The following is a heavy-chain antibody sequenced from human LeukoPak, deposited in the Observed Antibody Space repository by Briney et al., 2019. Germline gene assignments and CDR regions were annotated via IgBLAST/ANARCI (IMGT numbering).Heavy chain of an antibody. CDR1: GYTFTGYY. Sequence: GASVKVSCKASGYTFTGYYMHWVRQARGQGLEGMGWINPNSGGTNYAQKFQGRVTMTRDTSISTPYMELSTLRSDDTAVYYCARDSEQQLELPSGYWGQGTLVTVSS. J-gene: IGHJ4*02. V-gene: IGHV1-2*02. D-gene: IGHD6-13*01. CDR3: ARDSEQQLELPSGY. CDR2: INPNSGGT.